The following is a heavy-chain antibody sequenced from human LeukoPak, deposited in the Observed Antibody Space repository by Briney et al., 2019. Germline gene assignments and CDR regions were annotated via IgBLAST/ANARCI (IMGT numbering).Heavy chain of an antibody. D-gene: IGHD3-22*01. J-gene: IGHJ5*02. CDR3: ARHRTTYYYDSSGSNWFDP. V-gene: IGHV5-51*01. CDR1: GYSFTSYW. Sequence: GESLKISCKGSGYSFTSYWIGWVRQMPGKGLEWVGIIYPGDSDTRYSPSFQGQVTISVDRSISTAYLQWSSLKASDTAMYYCARHRTTYYYDSSGSNWFDPWGQGTLVTVSS. CDR2: IYPGDSDT.